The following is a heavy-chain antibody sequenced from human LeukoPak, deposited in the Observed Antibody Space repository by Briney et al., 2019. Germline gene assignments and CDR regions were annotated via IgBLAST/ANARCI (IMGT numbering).Heavy chain of an antibody. V-gene: IGHV4-59*01. CDR3: ARDRFYYYGMDV. CDR2: IYYSGST. CDR1: GGSISSYY. J-gene: IGHJ6*04. Sequence: PSETLCLTCTVSGGSISSYYWSWIRQPPGKGLEWIGYIYYSGSTNYNPSLKSRVTISVDTSKNQFSLKLSSVTAADTAVYYCARDRFYYYGMDVWGKGTTVTVSS.